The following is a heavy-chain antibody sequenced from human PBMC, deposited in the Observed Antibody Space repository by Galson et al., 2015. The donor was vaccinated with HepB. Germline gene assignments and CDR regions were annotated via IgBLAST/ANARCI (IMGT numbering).Heavy chain of an antibody. CDR2: INPNSGGT. Sequence: SCKASGYTFTGYYIHWVRQAPGQGLEWIGWINPNSGGTKYAQKFQGRVTMTKDTSISTAYMELSSLRSDDTAVYYCASPGYENFFDYWGQGTLVTVSS. V-gene: IGHV1-2*02. J-gene: IGHJ4*02. D-gene: IGHD6-13*01. CDR1: GYTFTGYY. CDR3: ASPGYENFFDY.